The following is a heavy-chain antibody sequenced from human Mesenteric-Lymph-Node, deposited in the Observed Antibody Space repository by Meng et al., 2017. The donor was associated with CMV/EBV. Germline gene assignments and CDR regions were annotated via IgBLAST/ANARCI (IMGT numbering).Heavy chain of an antibody. CDR1: GFTFSSYA. D-gene: IGHD2-2*01. V-gene: IGHV3-23*01. J-gene: IGHJ5*01. CDR3: AKGGYCSSTSCYGGNWFDS. Sequence: GGSLRLSCAASGFTFSSYAMSWVRQAPGKGLEWVSAISGSGGSTYYADSVKGRFTISRDNSKNTLYLQMNSLRAEDTAVYYCAKGGYCSSTSCYGGNWFDSWGQGTLVTVSS. CDR2: ISGSGGST.